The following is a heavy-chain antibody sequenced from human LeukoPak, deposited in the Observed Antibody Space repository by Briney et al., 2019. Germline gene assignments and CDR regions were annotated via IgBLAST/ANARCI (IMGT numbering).Heavy chain of an antibody. CDR3: ARDILGYCSSTSCPTRWFDP. CDR2: IYTSGST. J-gene: IGHJ5*02. V-gene: IGHV4-4*07. Sequence: SETLSLTCTVSGGSISSYYWSWIRQPAGKGLERIGRIYTSGSTNYNPSLKSRVTMSVDTSKNQFSLKLSSVTAADTAVYYCARDILGYCSSTSCPTRWFDPWGQGTLVTVSS. D-gene: IGHD2-2*01. CDR1: GGSISSYY.